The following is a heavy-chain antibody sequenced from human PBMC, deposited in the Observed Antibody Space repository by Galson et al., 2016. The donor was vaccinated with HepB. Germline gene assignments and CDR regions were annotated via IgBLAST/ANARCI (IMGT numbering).Heavy chain of an antibody. CDR3: ASDTLVVSRGVIFYMDV. D-gene: IGHD3-10*01. Sequence: SLRLSCAASGFPFSSYSMNWVRQAPGKGLEWVSSISGSYYTNYADSVKGRFTISRDNAKNSVYLQINSLSAEDTAVYYCASDTLVVSRGVIFYMDVWGKGTTVTVSS. V-gene: IGHV3-21*01. CDR1: GFPFSSYS. CDR2: ISGSYYT. J-gene: IGHJ6*03.